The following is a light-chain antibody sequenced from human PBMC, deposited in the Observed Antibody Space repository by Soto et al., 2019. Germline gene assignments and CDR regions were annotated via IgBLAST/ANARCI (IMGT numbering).Light chain of an antibody. J-gene: IGKJ2*01. V-gene: IGKV1-5*03. Sequence: DIQMTQSPSTLSASVGDRVTITCRASQRISPWLAWNQQKPGKAPKILIYKASSLESGVPSRFSGSDSGTEFTLTISSLQPDDFAIYFCQQYKTYSRTFGQGTKLEIK. CDR3: QQYKTYSRT. CDR1: QRISPW. CDR2: KAS.